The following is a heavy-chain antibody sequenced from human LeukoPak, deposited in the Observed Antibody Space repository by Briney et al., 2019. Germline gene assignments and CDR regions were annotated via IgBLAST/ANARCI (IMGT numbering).Heavy chain of an antibody. V-gene: IGHV3-23*01. J-gene: IGHJ4*02. Sequence: GGSLRLSCAASGLTFSASVMTWVRHPPGKALGWGSGISGSGESTNYAGPVKGRFTISRDNSKNTLDLQMNSLRAGDTALYYCAKVTYYRYSAGYLVDYWGRGTLVSVS. CDR3: AKVTYYRYSAGYLVDY. D-gene: IGHD3-22*01. CDR2: ISGSGEST. CDR1: GLTFSASV.